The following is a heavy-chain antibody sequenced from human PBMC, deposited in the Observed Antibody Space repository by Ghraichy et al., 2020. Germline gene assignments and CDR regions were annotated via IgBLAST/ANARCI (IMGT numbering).Heavy chain of an antibody. CDR3: ARDLSMVRGVIDAFDI. Sequence: SQTLSLTCTVSGGSISSSSYYWGWIRQPPGKGLEWIGSIYYSGSTYYNPSLKSRVTISVDTSKNQFSLKLSSVTAADTAVYYCARDLSMVRGVIDAFDIWGQGTMVTVSS. D-gene: IGHD3-10*01. CDR1: GGSISSSSYY. CDR2: IYYSGST. J-gene: IGHJ3*02. V-gene: IGHV4-39*07.